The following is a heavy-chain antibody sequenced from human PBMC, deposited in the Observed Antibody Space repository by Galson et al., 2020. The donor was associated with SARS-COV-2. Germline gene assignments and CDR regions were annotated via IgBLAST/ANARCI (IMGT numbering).Heavy chain of an antibody. V-gene: IGHV4-59*01. Sequence: SETLSLTCTVSGGSISSYYWSWIRQPPGKGLEWIGYIYYSGSTNYNPSLKSRVTISIDTSKNQLSLKLSSVTAADTAVYYCSRRPHFYYYGMDGWGQGTTVTVSS. CDR3: SRRPHFYYYGMDG. J-gene: IGHJ6*02. CDR2: IYYSGST. CDR1: GGSISSYY.